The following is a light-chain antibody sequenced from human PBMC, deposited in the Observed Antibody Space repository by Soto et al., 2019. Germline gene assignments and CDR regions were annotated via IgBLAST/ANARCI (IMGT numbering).Light chain of an antibody. J-gene: IGKJ5*01. V-gene: IGKV3-11*01. CDR2: NAS. Sequence: IVLTQSPATLSLSPGERAILSCRASQSVSTFLAWFQQKPGQPPRLLIYNASNRTTGIPARFSGSGSGTDFTLTISSLEPEDFAVYYCQQRGDWPPITFGQGTRLAIK. CDR1: QSVSTF. CDR3: QQRGDWPPIT.